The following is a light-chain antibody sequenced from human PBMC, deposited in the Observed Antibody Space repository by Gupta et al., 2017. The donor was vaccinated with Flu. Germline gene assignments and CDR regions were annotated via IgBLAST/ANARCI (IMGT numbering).Light chain of an antibody. CDR1: QGIRND. CDR3: LHENDSPFT. Sequence: PSSLSASIGDRVTITCRASQGIRNDLGWYQQKPGKAPKRLIYSTSRLHSGAPSRFSGSGSGTEFTLTISSLQPEDSATYYCLHENDSPFTFGQGTKLEIK. V-gene: IGKV1-17*01. CDR2: STS. J-gene: IGKJ2*01.